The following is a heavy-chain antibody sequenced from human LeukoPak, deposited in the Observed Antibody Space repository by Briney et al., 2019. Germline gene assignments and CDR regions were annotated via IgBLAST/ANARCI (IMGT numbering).Heavy chain of an antibody. CDR2: ISAYNGNT. J-gene: IGHJ5*02. D-gene: IGHD1-20*01. Sequence: ASVKVSCKASGYTFTSYGISWVRQAPGQGLEWMGWISAYNGNTNYAQKLQGRVTMTTDTSTSTAYMELRSLRSDDTAVYYCARVSNNWNDVGNWFDPWGQGTLVIVSS. CDR1: GYTFTSYG. CDR3: ARVSNNWNDVGNWFDP. V-gene: IGHV1-18*01.